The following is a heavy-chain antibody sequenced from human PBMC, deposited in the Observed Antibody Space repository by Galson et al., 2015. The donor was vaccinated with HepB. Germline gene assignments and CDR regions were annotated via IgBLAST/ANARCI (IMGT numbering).Heavy chain of an antibody. V-gene: IGHV3-21*01. J-gene: IGHJ5*02. CDR2: ISSSSSYI. CDR3: ARLGKVGATTPNNWFDP. D-gene: IGHD1-26*01. CDR1: GFTFSSYS. Sequence: SLRLSCAASGFTFSSYSMNWVRQAPGKGLEWVSSISSSSSYIYYADSVKGRFTISRDNAKNSLYLQMNSLRAEDTAVYYCARLGKVGATTPNNWFDPWGQGTLVTVST.